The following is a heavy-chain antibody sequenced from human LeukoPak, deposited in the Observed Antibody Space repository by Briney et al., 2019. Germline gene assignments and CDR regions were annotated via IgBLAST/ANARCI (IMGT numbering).Heavy chain of an antibody. CDR3: ARGLYCSSTSCYDY. D-gene: IGHD2-2*01. CDR2: MNPNSGNT. V-gene: IGHV1-8*03. CDR1: GYTFTSYD. Sequence: ASVKVSCKASGYTFTSYDINWVRQATGQGLEWMGWMNPNSGNTGYAQKFQGRVTITRNKSITTAYMELSSLRSEDMAVYYCARGLYCSSTSCYDYWGEGTLVTASS. J-gene: IGHJ4*02.